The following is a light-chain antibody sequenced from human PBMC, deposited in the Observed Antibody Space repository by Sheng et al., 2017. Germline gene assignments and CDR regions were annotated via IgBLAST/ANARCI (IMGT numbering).Light chain of an antibody. V-gene: IGKV1-39*01. CDR1: QGIRND. Sequence: DIQMTQSPPSLSASVGDRVTITCRASQGIRNDLGWFQQKPGKAPKRLIYAASSLQSGVPSRFSGSGSGTDFTLTISSLQPEDFATYYCQQSYSTPMYTFGQGTKLEIK. J-gene: IGKJ2*01. CDR3: QQSYSTPMYT. CDR2: AAS.